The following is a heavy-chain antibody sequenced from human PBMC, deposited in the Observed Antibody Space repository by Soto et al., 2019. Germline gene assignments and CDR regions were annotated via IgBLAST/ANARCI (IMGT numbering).Heavy chain of an antibody. D-gene: IGHD3-10*02. CDR2: VEYGGST. CDR3: ARHVRGAVTMNWFDP. J-gene: IGHJ5*02. V-gene: IGHV4-39*01. Sequence: SETLSLTCTVSGGSIISSNFYWGWIRRPPGKGLEWIGSVEYGGSTYDNPSLKSRVTLSADTSKNQFSLKLTSVTAADTAIYYCARHVRGAVTMNWFDPWGHGTLVTAPQ. CDR1: GGSIISSNFY.